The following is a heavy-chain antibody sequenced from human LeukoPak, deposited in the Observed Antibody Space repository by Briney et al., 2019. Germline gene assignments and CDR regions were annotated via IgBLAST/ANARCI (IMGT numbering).Heavy chain of an antibody. Sequence: SETLSLTCAVYGGSFSGYYWSWIRQPPGKGLEWIGNIYYGENTYYNPSLKSRVTISVDTSKNQFSLKLSSVTAADTAVYYCARTRYYYNSRSYGAPYYFDYWGQGTLVTVSS. J-gene: IGHJ4*02. CDR3: ARTRYYYNSRSYGAPYYFDY. V-gene: IGHV4-34*01. CDR2: IYYGENT. CDR1: GGSFSGYY. D-gene: IGHD3-10*01.